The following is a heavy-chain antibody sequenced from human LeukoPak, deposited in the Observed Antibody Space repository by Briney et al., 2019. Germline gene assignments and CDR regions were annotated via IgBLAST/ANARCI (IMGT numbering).Heavy chain of an antibody. CDR3: ARDSDVWGSYRYLFDY. V-gene: IGHV3-7*03. CDR1: GFTFSSYW. CDR2: IKQDGSEK. D-gene: IGHD3-16*02. Sequence: GGSLRLSCAASGFTFSSYWMSWVRQAPGKGLEWVANIKQDGSEKYYVDSVKGRFTISRDNAKNSLYLQINSLRAEDTAVYYCARDSDVWGSYRYLFDYWGQGTLVTVSS. J-gene: IGHJ4*02.